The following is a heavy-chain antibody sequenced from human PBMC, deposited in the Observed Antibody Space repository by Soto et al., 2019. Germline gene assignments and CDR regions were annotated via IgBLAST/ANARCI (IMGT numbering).Heavy chain of an antibody. J-gene: IGHJ5*02. D-gene: IGHD1-26*01. CDR2: INHSGTT. CDR1: GGSFSNYY. Sequence: QVQLQQWGAGLLKPSETLSLTCAVYGGSFSNYYWSWIRQPPVKGLEWIGVINHSGTTNYKPSLKSRVTISVDMSRNQFSLKLSSVTAADTAVYYCARVDSGTYRGWFDPWGQGTLVTVSS. V-gene: IGHV4-34*01. CDR3: ARVDSGTYRGWFDP.